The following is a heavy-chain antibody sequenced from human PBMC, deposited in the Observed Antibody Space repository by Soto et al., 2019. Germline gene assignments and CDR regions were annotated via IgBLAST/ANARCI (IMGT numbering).Heavy chain of an antibody. D-gene: IGHD3-10*01. CDR3: AKEGGSGSYYDNFRGDFDY. Sequence: EVQLLESGGGLVQPGGSLRLSCAASGFTFSSYAMSWVRQAQGKGLEWVSAISGSGGSTYYADSVKGRFTISRDNSKNTLYLQMNSLRAEDTAVYYCAKEGGSGSYYDNFRGDFDYWGQGTLVTVSS. J-gene: IGHJ4*02. V-gene: IGHV3-23*01. CDR1: GFTFSSYA. CDR2: ISGSGGST.